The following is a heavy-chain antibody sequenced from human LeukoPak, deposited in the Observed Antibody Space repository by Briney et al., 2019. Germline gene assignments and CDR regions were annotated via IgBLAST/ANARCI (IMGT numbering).Heavy chain of an antibody. Sequence: ASLRVSCKASGYTFTSYYMHWVRQAPGQGGEWMGLINPSCGSRSYEQKFQSRVTTTWDTSTSTVYMELSSMRSDDTAVYYCSRTEGSYGYLSAGRMVGWGQGTLVTVSS. CDR3: SRTEGSYGYLSAGRMVG. D-gene: IGHD5-18*01. V-gene: IGHV1-46*01. CDR2: INPSCGSR. J-gene: IGHJ4*02. CDR1: GYTFTSYY.